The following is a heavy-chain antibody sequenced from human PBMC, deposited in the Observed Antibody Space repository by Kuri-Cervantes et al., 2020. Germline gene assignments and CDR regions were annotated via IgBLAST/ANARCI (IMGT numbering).Heavy chain of an antibody. CDR2: INHRGST. V-gene: IGHV4-34*01. J-gene: IGHJ6*02. Sequence: SETLSLTCAVNGGSFSGYSWTWIRQPPGKGLEWIGEINHRGSTNYNPSLKSRVTISVDTSKNQFSLKLSSVTAADTAVYYCARGLVATISSDYYYYYGMDVWGQGTTVTVSS. D-gene: IGHD5-12*01. CDR3: ARGLVATISSDYYYYYGMDV. CDR1: GGSFSGYS.